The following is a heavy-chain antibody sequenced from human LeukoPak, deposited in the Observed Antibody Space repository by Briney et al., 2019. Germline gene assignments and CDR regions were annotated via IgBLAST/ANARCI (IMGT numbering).Heavy chain of an antibody. J-gene: IGHJ5*02. CDR1: GGSISSGGYY. CDR3: ARGGGSRPNWFDP. D-gene: IGHD3-10*01. Sequence: PSQTLSLTCTVSGGSISSGGYYWSWIRQHPRKGLEWIGYIYYSGSTYYNPSLKSRVTISVDTSKNQFSLKLSSVTAADTAVYYCARGGGSRPNWFDPWGQGTLVTVSS. CDR2: IYYSGST. V-gene: IGHV4-31*03.